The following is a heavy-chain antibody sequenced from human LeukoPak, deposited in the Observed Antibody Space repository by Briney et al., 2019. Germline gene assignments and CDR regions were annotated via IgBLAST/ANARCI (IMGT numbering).Heavy chain of an antibody. CDR1: GGSISSYY. V-gene: IGHV4-59*01. Sequence: SETLSLTCTASGGSISSYYWSWIRQPPGKGLEWIGYIYYSGSTNYNPSLQSRVTISVDTSKNQFPLKLSSVTAADTAVYYCARELIAAAGPGVYYYYGMDVWGQGTTVTVSS. CDR3: ARELIAAAGPGVYYYYGMDV. J-gene: IGHJ6*02. D-gene: IGHD6-13*01. CDR2: IYYSGST.